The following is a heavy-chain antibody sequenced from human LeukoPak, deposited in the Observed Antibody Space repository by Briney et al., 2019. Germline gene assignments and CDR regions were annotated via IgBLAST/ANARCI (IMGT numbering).Heavy chain of an antibody. Sequence: GGSPRLSCAASGFTFSDYYMSWIRQAPGKGLEWVSYISSSSSYTNYADSVKGRFTISRDNAKNSLYLQMNSLRAEDTAVYYCASHIVATTEEYFQHWGQGTLVTVSS. CDR3: ASHIVATTEEYFQH. CDR2: ISSSSSYT. V-gene: IGHV3-11*06. D-gene: IGHD5-12*01. J-gene: IGHJ1*01. CDR1: GFTFSDYY.